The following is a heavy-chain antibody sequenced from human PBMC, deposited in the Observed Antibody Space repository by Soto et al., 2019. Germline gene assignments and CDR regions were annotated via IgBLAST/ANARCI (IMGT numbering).Heavy chain of an antibody. CDR2: IIPIFGTA. V-gene: IGHV1-69*13. J-gene: IGHJ6*02. Sequence: SVKVSCKASGGTFSSYAISWVRQAPGQGLEWMGGIIPIFGTANYAQKFQGRVTITADESTSTAYMELSSLRSEDTAVHYCARELSYRRNYYYYGMDVWGQGTTVTVSS. D-gene: IGHD2-2*01. CDR3: ARELSYRRNYYYYGMDV. CDR1: GGTFSSYA.